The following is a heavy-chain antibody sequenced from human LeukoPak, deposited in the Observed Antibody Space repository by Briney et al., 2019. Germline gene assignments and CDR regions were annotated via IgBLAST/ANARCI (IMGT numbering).Heavy chain of an antibody. V-gene: IGHV3-23*01. Sequence: PGGSLRLSCAVSGLTFSSYALSWVRQGPGKGLEWVSTSSGSGTNTYYADSVKGRFTISRDNSKNTLYLQMNSLRAEDTAVYYCAKTDLTITTRPLDYWGQGTLVTVSS. CDR2: SSGSGTNT. CDR3: AKTDLTITTRPLDY. J-gene: IGHJ4*02. CDR1: GLTFSSYA. D-gene: IGHD6-6*01.